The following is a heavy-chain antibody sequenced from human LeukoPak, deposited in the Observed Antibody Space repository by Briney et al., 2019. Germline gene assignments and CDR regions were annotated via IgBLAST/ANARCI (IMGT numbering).Heavy chain of an antibody. J-gene: IGHJ3*02. V-gene: IGHV4-34*01. D-gene: IGHD1-14*01. CDR3: ARGGRGARAFDI. Sequence: SETLSLTCAVYGGSFSGYYWSWIRQPPGKGLEWIGEINHSGSTNYNPSLKSRVTISVDTSKNQFSLKLSSVTATDTAVYYCARGGRGARAFDIWGQGTMVTVSS. CDR1: GGSFSGYY. CDR2: INHSGST.